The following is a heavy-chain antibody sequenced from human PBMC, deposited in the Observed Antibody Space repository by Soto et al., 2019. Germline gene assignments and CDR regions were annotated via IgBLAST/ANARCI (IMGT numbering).Heavy chain of an antibody. CDR3: ARDSRGSWNDESNCFDP. V-gene: IGHV1-46*01. D-gene: IGHD1-1*01. Sequence: QVQLVQSGAEVKKPGASVKVSCKASGYSFIGYDIHWVRQAPGQGLERMAIINPGGGYTSYAQKFQGRVTLTTDTSTNTVYMEVSSLRSEDTAVYYCARDSRGSWNDESNCFDPWGQGTLVTVSS. CDR1: GYSFIGYD. CDR2: INPGGGYT. J-gene: IGHJ5*02.